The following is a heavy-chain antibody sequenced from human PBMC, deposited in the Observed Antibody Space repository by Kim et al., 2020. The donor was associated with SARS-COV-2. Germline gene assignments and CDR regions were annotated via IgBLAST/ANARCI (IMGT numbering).Heavy chain of an antibody. CDR3: ARSLYYDILTGQLDY. CDR2: INAGNGNT. CDR1: GYTFTSYA. Sequence: ASVKVSCKASGYTFTSYAMHWVRQAPGQRLEWMGWINAGNGNTKYSQKFQGRVTITRDTSASTAYMELSSLRSEDTAVYYCARSLYYDILTGQLDYWGQGTLVTVSS. J-gene: IGHJ4*02. D-gene: IGHD3-9*01. V-gene: IGHV1-3*01.